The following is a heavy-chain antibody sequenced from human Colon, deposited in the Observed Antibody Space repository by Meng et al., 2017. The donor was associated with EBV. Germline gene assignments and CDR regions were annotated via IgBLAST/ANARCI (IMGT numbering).Heavy chain of an antibody. V-gene: IGHV4-39*07. Sequence: LQLPEPGPGLVKPSATLSLACSVLGDSISRSYYYWGWIRQSPGKGLEWLGSFYFDGTIYYNPSLESRLTISKDTSKNQFSLRLTSLTAADTAVYYCARRQGGAAFDYWGQGTLVTVSS. CDR3: ARRQGGAAFDY. CDR1: GDSISRSYYY. D-gene: IGHD1-26*01. CDR2: FYFDGTI. J-gene: IGHJ4*02.